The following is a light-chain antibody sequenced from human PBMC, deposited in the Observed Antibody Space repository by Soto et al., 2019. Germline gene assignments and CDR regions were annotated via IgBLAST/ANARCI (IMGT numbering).Light chain of an antibody. CDR2: EVR. CDR1: HRDIGAYNP. Sequence: QPVLTQPASLSETLGQSIPSSCTGSHRDIGAYNPVSWYQQYPDTAPKPTIYEVRNRPSGVSYRFTGSRSGNTASLTISALQADDESTFYCSSYTTTSTLLFGGGTKVTVL. CDR3: SSYTTTSTLL. V-gene: IGLV2-14*01. J-gene: IGLJ3*02.